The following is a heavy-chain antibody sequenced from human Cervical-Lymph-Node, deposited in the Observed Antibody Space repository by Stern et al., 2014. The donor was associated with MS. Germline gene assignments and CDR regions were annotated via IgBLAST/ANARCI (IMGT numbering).Heavy chain of an antibody. CDR3: ARIPPGYSVAWDWYFDL. D-gene: IGHD6-13*01. J-gene: IGHJ2*01. CDR2: NFSNDEK. CDR1: GFSLSNARMG. V-gene: IGHV2-26*01. Sequence: ESGPVLVKPTETLTLTCTVSGFSLSNARMGVSWIRQPPGKALEWLATNFSNDEKSYSTSLKSRLTISKDTSKSQVVLTMTNMDPVDTATYYCARIPPGYSVAWDWYFDLWGRGTLVTVSS.